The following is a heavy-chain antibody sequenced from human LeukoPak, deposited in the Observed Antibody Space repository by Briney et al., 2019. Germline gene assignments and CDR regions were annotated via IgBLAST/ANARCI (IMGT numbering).Heavy chain of an antibody. Sequence: GGSLKLSCAASGFTFSNHALSWVRQAPGKGLEWVSAVSDDGVRSYYAESVKARFTTSRDNSKNTLYLQMDNLRVEDTAVYYCAKTIFGVTHAFDIWGQGTLVTVSS. CDR3: AKTIFGVTHAFDI. CDR1: GFTFSNHA. J-gene: IGHJ3*02. D-gene: IGHD3-3*01. CDR2: VSDDGVRS. V-gene: IGHV3-23*01.